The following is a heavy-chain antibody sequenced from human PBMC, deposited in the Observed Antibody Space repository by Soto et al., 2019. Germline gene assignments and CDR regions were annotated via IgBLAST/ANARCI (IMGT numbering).Heavy chain of an antibody. CDR3: STGGYYFDY. V-gene: IGHV3-66*01. CDR1: GFTVSGNC. CDR2: VYSGGNT. D-gene: IGHD2-8*02. Sequence: PGGSLRLSCAASGFTVSGNCMTWVRQAPGKGLEWVSVVYSGGNTYYADSVKDRFTISRDISKNTVYLQMNSLKTEDTAVYYCSTGGYYFDYWGQGTLVTVSS. J-gene: IGHJ4*02.